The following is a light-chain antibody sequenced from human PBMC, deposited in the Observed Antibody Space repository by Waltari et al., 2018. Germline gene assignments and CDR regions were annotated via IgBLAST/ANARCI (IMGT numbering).Light chain of an antibody. J-gene: IGLJ3*02. CDR3: FLSSRGARV. V-gene: IGLV7-46*01. CDR1: PGAVTSKHI. Sequence: QVVVTQEPSLTVSPGGTVTPTCRSSPGAVTSKHIPYWFQQKPGQAPRTLIYDISNRYSWTRARFSGSLLGGKAALTLSGALPEDEAEYYGFLSSRGARVFGGGTKLTVL. CDR2: DIS.